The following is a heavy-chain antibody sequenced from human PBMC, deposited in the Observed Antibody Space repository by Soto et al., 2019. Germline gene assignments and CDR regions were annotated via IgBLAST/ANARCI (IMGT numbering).Heavy chain of an antibody. CDR3: ARDPSYSSGDINWYFDL. CDR2: ISYDGSNK. J-gene: IGHJ2*01. Sequence: QVQLVESGGGVVQPGRSLRLSCAASGFTFSSYAMHWVRQAPGKGLEWVAVISYDGSNKYYADSVKGRFTISRDNSKNXXYLQMNSLRAEDTAVYYCARDPSYSSGDINWYFDLWGRGTLVTVSS. CDR1: GFTFSSYA. D-gene: IGHD6-19*01. V-gene: IGHV3-30-3*01.